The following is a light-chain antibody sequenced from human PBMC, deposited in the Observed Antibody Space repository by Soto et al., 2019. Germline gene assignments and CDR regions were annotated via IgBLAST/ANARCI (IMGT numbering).Light chain of an antibody. Sequence: QSVLTQPASVSGSPGQSITISCTGTSSDVGGYNYVSWYQQHLGKAPKLMIYEVSNRPSGVSNRFSGSKSGNTASLTISGLQAEDEADYYCSSYTSSSTGVFGGGTKLTVL. V-gene: IGLV2-14*01. CDR3: SSYTSSSTGV. J-gene: IGLJ2*01. CDR2: EVS. CDR1: SSDVGGYNY.